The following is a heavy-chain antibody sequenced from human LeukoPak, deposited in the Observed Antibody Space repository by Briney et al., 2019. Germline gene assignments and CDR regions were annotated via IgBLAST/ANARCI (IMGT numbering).Heavy chain of an antibody. Sequence: SGPALVKPTQTVTLTCTFSGFSLSTSGMCVSWIRQPPGKALEWLARIDWDDDKYYSTSLKTRLTISKDTSKNQVVLTMTNMDPVDTATYYCARGRGSYHLYYFDYWGQGTLVTVSS. CDR3: ARGRGSYHLYYFDY. V-gene: IGHV2-70*11. J-gene: IGHJ4*02. CDR2: IDWDDDK. CDR1: GFSLSTSGMC. D-gene: IGHD1-26*01.